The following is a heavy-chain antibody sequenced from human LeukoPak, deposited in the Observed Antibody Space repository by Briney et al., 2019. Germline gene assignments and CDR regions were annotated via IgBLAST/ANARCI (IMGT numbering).Heavy chain of an antibody. V-gene: IGHV3-21*01. D-gene: IGHD7-27*01. CDR3: ARDSGAVKIGLHAFDI. Sequence: GGSLRLSCAASGFTFSTYTMNWVRQAPGKGLEWISSISGSSTDIYYADSVKGRFTISRDYAKNSLYLQMNSLRAEDTAFYYCARDSGAVKIGLHAFDIWGQGTMVTVSS. CDR2: ISGSSTDI. CDR1: GFTFSTYT. J-gene: IGHJ3*02.